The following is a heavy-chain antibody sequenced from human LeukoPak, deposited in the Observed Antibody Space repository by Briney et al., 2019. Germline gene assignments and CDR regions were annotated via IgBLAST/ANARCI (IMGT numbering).Heavy chain of an antibody. V-gene: IGHV1-2*02. J-gene: IGHJ6*02. CDR2: INPNSGGT. Sequence: APVKVSCKASGYTFTGYYMHWVRQAPGQGLEWMGWINPNSGGTNYAQKFRGRVTMTRDTSISTAYMELSRLRSDDTAVYYCARSALVATTTYYYYYYGMDVWGQGTTVTASS. CDR3: ARSALVATTTYYYYYYGMDV. D-gene: IGHD5-12*01. CDR1: GYTFTGYY.